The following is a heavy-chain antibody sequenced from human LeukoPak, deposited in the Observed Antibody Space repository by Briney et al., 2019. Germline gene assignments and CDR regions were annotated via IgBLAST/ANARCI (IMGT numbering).Heavy chain of an antibody. V-gene: IGHV3-30*18. Sequence: GGSLRLSCAASGFTFSSYGMHWVRQAPGKGREGVAVISYDGSNKYYADSAKGRFTISRDNSKNTLYLQMNSLRAEDTAVYYCAKVHYYGSGSYYYFDYWGQGTLVTVSS. D-gene: IGHD3-10*01. CDR1: GFTFSSYG. CDR3: AKVHYYGSGSYYYFDY. J-gene: IGHJ4*02. CDR2: ISYDGSNK.